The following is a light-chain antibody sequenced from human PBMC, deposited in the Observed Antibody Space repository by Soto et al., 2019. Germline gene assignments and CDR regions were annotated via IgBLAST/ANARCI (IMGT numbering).Light chain of an antibody. CDR2: EVR. J-gene: IGLJ7*01. Sequence: QSALTQPASVSGSPVQSITISCTGTSSDVGAYNYVSWYQQHPDKAPKLMIYEVRHRPSGVSGRFSGSKSANTASLTISGLHTEYEADSYCSSYTSSSTYLFGSGTQLTVL. CDR3: SSYTSSSTYL. CDR1: SSDVGAYNY. V-gene: IGLV2-14*03.